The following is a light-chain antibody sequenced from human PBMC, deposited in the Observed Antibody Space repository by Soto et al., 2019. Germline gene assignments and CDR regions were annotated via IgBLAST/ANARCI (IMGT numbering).Light chain of an antibody. Sequence: DIQMTQSPSSLSASVGDRVTITCRASQSISNYLNWYQHKAGKAPKVLIYAASSLQRGVPSRFSGSGSGTDFTLTISSLQPEDFATYYCQQSYSTLITFGQGTRLEIK. J-gene: IGKJ5*01. CDR1: QSISNY. CDR2: AAS. CDR3: QQSYSTLIT. V-gene: IGKV1-39*01.